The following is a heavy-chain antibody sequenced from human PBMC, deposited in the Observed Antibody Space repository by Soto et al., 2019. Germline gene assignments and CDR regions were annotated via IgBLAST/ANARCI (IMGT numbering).Heavy chain of an antibody. V-gene: IGHV1-46*01. CDR1: GYTFTSYY. CDR2: INPSGGST. Sequence: ASVKVSCKASGYTFTSYYMHCVRQAPGQGLEWMGIINPSGGSTSYAQKFQGRVTMTRDTSTSTVYMELSSLRSEDTAVYYCARIRLTNDTDYWGQGTLVTVSS. J-gene: IGHJ4*02. D-gene: IGHD3-3*01. CDR3: ARIRLTNDTDY.